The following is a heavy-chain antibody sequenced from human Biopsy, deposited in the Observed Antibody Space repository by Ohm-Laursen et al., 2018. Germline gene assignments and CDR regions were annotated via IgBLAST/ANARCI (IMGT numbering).Heavy chain of an antibody. Sequence: GTLSLTCTVSGDSINSSYWSWIRQAPGKGLEWIGFISNSGNTNYNPSLKSRVTISADTSKNQFSLKLGSVTVADTAVFYCARRGSGGRSFDYWDQGSLVTVSS. CDR1: GDSINSSY. CDR3: ARRGSGGRSFDY. J-gene: IGHJ4*02. V-gene: IGHV4-59*08. CDR2: ISNSGNT. D-gene: IGHD2-15*01.